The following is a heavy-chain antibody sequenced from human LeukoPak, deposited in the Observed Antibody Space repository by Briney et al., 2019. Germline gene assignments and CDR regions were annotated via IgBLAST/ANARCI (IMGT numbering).Heavy chain of an antibody. Sequence: ASVKVSCKASGGTFSSYAISWVRQAPGQGLEWMGWINPNSGGTNYAQKFQGWVTMTRDTSISTAYMELSRLRSDDTAVYYCAGVSSSTSCFDYWGQGTLVTVSS. CDR1: GGTFSSYA. CDR3: AGVSSSTSCFDY. J-gene: IGHJ4*02. V-gene: IGHV1-2*04. CDR2: INPNSGGT. D-gene: IGHD2-2*01.